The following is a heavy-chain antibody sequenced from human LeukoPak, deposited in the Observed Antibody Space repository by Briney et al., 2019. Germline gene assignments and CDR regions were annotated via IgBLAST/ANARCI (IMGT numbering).Heavy chain of an antibody. V-gene: IGHV3-30*04. J-gene: IGHJ3*02. CDR3: ARSDYVFSRGAFDI. D-gene: IGHD4-17*01. CDR2: ISYDGSNK. Sequence: GGSLRLSCAASGFTFSSYAMHWVRQAPGKGLEWVAVISYDGSNKYYADSAKGRFTISRDNSKNTLYLQMNSLRAEDTAVYYCARSDYVFSRGAFDIWGQGTMVTVSS. CDR1: GFTFSSYA.